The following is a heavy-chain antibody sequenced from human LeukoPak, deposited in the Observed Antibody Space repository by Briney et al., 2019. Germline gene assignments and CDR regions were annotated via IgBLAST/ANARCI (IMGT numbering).Heavy chain of an antibody. J-gene: IGHJ4*02. CDR3: ARGRFYSSVWKYYFDY. Sequence: ASVKVSCKAFGYTFTGYYMHWVRQAPGQGLEWMGWINPNSGGSNYAQKFQVRVTMTRDTSISTAYMELSRLRSDDTAVYYCARGRFYSSVWKYYFDYWGQGTLVTVSS. D-gene: IGHD6-19*01. V-gene: IGHV1-2*02. CDR2: INPNSGGS. CDR1: GYTFTGYY.